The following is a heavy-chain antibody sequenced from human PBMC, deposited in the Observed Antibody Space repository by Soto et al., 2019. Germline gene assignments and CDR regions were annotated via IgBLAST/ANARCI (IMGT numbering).Heavy chain of an antibody. CDR1: AFTFSHFA. CDR3: AKQGNDATTAAANSFVY. Sequence: GGSLRLSCAASAFTFSHFAMTWVRQTPGKGLEWVSSISSDGNYIYYAYSVKGRFTISRDNSKTTLYLQMSSLRVEGTATYYCAKQGNDATTAAANSFVYGGRGTRVTVSS. D-gene: IGHD6-25*01. CDR2: ISSDGNYI. V-gene: IGHV3-23*01. J-gene: IGHJ4*02.